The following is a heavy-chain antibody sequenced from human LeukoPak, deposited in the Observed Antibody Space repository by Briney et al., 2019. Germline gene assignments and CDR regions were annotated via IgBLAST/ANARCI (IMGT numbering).Heavy chain of an antibody. D-gene: IGHD3-16*01. CDR3: ARSYVWGSYLVY. CDR1: GYTFTSYD. Sequence: GASVKVSFKASGYTFTSYDINWVRQATGQGLEWMGWMNPNSGNTGYAQKFQGRVTITRNTSISTAYMELSSLRSEDTAVYYCARSYVWGSYLVYWGQGTLVTVSS. J-gene: IGHJ4*02. V-gene: IGHV1-8*03. CDR2: MNPNSGNT.